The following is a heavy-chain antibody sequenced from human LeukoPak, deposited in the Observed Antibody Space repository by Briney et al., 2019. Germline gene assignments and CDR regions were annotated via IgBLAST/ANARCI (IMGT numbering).Heavy chain of an antibody. CDR3: ARDRFYGDYAGVADY. V-gene: IGHV3-7*01. CDR2: IKQDGIEK. CDR1: GFTLSTFW. J-gene: IGHJ4*02. Sequence: GGSLRLSCAASGFTLSTFWMGWVRQTPGKGLERVANIKQDGIEKYYVESVRGRFTISRDNAKNSLFLQMNSLRAEDTAVYYCARDRFYGDYAGVADYWGQGTLVTVSS. D-gene: IGHD4-17*01.